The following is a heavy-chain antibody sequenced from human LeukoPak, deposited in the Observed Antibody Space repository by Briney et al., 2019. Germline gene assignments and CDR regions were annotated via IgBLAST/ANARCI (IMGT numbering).Heavy chain of an antibody. CDR2: IYYSGST. V-gene: IGHV4-30-4*08. CDR1: GGSISSGDYY. CDR3: ARATDYGDYVSEGPRRFDP. D-gene: IGHD4-17*01. J-gene: IGHJ5*02. Sequence: SETLSLTCTVSGGSISSGDYYWSWIRQPPGKGLEWVGYIYYSGSTYYNPSLKSRVTISVDTSKNQFSLKLSSVTAADTAVYYCARATDYGDYVSEGPRRFDPWGQGTLVTVSS.